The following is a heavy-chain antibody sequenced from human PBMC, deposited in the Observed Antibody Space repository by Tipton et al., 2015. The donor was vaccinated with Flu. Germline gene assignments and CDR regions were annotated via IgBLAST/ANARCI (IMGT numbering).Heavy chain of an antibody. CDR1: GYTFTSYN. J-gene: IGHJ3*01. V-gene: IGHV1-46*01. CDR2: IYPAGGGI. Sequence: QLVQSGAEVKKPGASVKVSCKASGYTFTSYNMHWVRQAPGQGLEWMGIIYPAGGGISYAQKFQGRVIMTRDKSTGTVHMELSSLRSDDTAMYYCARDKGSGTYTFDVRGQGTMVTVSS. D-gene: IGHD6-19*01. CDR3: ARDKGSGTYTFDV.